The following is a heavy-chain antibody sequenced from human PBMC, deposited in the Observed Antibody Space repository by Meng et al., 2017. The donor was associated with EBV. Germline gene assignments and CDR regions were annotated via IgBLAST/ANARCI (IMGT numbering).Heavy chain of an antibody. CDR3: ARDPDSSGWYYFDY. CDR1: GFTFSSYA. D-gene: IGHD6-19*01. Sequence: VQRGESGAGVVQPGRSLRLSCAASGFTFSSYAMHWVRQAPGKGLEWVAVISYDGSNKYYADSVKGRFTISRDNSKNTLYLQMNSLRAEDTAVYYCARDPDSSGWYYFDYWGQGTLVTVSS. CDR2: ISYDGSNK. V-gene: IGHV3-30-3*01. J-gene: IGHJ4*02.